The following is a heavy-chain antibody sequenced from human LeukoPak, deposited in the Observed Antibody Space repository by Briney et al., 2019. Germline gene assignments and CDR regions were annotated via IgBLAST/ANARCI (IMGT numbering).Heavy chain of an antibody. J-gene: IGHJ6*02. CDR3: AKVWGSGGYYYYGMDV. Sequence: GGSLRLSCAASGFTFSSHTMNWVRQAPGKGQEWVSSISSSSYIYYADSVKGRFTISRDNAKKSLYLEMNSLRAEDTAVYYCAKVWGSGGYYYYGMDVWGQGTTVTVSS. CDR1: GFTFSSHT. D-gene: IGHD3-16*01. V-gene: IGHV3-21*04. CDR2: ISSSSYI.